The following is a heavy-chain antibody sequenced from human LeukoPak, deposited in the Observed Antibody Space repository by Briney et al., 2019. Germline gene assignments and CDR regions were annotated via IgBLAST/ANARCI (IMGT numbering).Heavy chain of an antibody. V-gene: IGHV3-23*01. J-gene: IGHJ4*02. CDR3: AKGSGWYV. CDR2: ISGSGGST. D-gene: IGHD6-19*01. Sequence: GASLRLSCAASGFTFSSYAMSWVRQAPGKGLEWVSVISGSGGSTEYADSVKGRFTISRDNSKNTLYMQINSLRAEDTAVYYCAKGSGWYVWGQGTLVTGSS. CDR1: GFTFSSYA.